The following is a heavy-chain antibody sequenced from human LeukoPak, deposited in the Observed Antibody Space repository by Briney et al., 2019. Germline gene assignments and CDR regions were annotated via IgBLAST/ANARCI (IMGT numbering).Heavy chain of an antibody. Sequence: SETLSLTCTVSGGSISSGGYYWSWIRQHPGKGLEWIGYIYYSGSTYHNPSLKSRVTISVDTSKNQFSLKLSSVTAADTAVYYCARGRITIFGVVITAPLDYWGQGTLVTVSS. D-gene: IGHD3-3*01. V-gene: IGHV4-31*03. CDR1: GGSISSGGYY. J-gene: IGHJ4*02. CDR3: ARGRITIFGVVITAPLDY. CDR2: IYYSGST.